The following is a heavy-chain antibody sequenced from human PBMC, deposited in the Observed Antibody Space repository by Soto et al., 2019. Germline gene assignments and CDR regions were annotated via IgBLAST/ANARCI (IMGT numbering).Heavy chain of an antibody. V-gene: IGHV4-4*02. D-gene: IGHD3-16*01. J-gene: IGHJ4*02. CDR1: GGSIRSNNW. Sequence: QVQLQESGPGLVKPSGTLSLTCAVSGGSIRSNNWWSWVRPPPGTALECIGEIYHSGVTNYNPSLQSRVTISVDKSKNQFSLKLSSWTAAVTAVYYCARISAYHCDYWFPANLVTVAS. CDR3: ARISAYHCDY. CDR2: IYHSGVT.